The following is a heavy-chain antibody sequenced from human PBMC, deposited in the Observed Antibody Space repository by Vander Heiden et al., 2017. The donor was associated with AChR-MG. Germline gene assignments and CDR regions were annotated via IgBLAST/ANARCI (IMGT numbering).Heavy chain of an antibody. Sequence: QLQLQESGPGLVKPSETLSLTCTVSGGSISSSSYYWGWIRQPPGKGLEWIGSIYYSGSTYYNPSLKSRVTISVDTSKNQFSLKLSSVTAADTAVYYCARHFKTEGNFDYWGQGTLVTVSS. CDR3: ARHFKTEGNFDY. V-gene: IGHV4-39*01. CDR2: IYYSGST. CDR1: GGSISSSSYY. J-gene: IGHJ4*02.